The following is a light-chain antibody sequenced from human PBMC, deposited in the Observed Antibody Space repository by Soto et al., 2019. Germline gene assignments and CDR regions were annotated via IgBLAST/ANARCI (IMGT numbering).Light chain of an antibody. Sequence: QSVLTQPPSVSGAPGQRVTISCTGSSSNIGAGYDVHWYQQLPGTAPKLLIYGNSNRPSGVPDRFSGSKSGTSASLAITGLQFEDEPDYYYQSYDSSLSGYVFGAGTKLTVL. J-gene: IGLJ1*01. V-gene: IGLV1-40*01. CDR3: QSYDSSLSGYV. CDR2: GNS. CDR1: SSNIGAGYD.